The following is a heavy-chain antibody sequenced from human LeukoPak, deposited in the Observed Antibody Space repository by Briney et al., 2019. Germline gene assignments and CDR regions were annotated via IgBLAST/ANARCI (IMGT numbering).Heavy chain of an antibody. CDR3: ARDPDTAMVPDY. CDR1: GFTFDDYG. J-gene: IGHJ4*02. CDR2: INWNGGST. D-gene: IGHD5-18*01. Sequence: GGSLRLSCAASGFTFDDYGMSWVRQAPGKGLEWVSGINWNGGSTGYADSVKGRFTISRDNSKNTLYLQMNSLRAEDTAVYYCARDPDTAMVPDYWGQGTLVTVSS. V-gene: IGHV3-20*04.